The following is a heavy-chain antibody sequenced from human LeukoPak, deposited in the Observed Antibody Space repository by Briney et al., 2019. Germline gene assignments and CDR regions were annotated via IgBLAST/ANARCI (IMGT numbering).Heavy chain of an antibody. V-gene: IGHV4-59*01. CDR3: ARDGGSGYDSGPFPNAFDI. CDR1: GGSISSYY. J-gene: IGHJ3*02. D-gene: IGHD5-12*01. Sequence: SETLSLTCTVSGGSISSYYWSWIRQPPGKGLEWIGYIYYSGSTNYNPSLKSRVTISVDTSKNQFFLKLSSVTAADTAVYYCARDGGSGYDSGPFPNAFDIWGQGTMVTVSS. CDR2: IYYSGST.